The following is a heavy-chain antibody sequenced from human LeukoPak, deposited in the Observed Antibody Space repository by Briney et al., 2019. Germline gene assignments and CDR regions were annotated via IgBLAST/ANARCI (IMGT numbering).Heavy chain of an antibody. V-gene: IGHV3-30-3*01. CDR1: GFTFSSYA. CDR3: ARAPIGWVVITPPFGY. Sequence: GGSLRLSCAASGFTFSSYAMHWVRQAPGKGLEWVAVISYDGSNKYYADSVKGRFTISRDNSKNTLYLQMNGLRAEDTAVYYCARAPIGWVVITPPFGYWGQGTLVTVSS. CDR2: ISYDGSNK. D-gene: IGHD3-22*01. J-gene: IGHJ4*02.